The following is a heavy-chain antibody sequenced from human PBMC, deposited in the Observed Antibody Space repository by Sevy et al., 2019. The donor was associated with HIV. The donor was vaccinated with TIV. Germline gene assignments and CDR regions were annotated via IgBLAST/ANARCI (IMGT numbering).Heavy chain of an antibody. J-gene: IGHJ3*02. Sequence: SETLSLTCTVSGGSISSSYWWGWIRQPPGKGLEWIGYIYYSGSSNYNPSLKSRLTMSVDTSKNQFSLRLSSVTALDTAVYYCARLKASRRDAFDIWGQGTMVTVSS. CDR3: ARLKASRRDAFDI. V-gene: IGHV4-28*06. CDR2: IYYSGSS. CDR1: GGSISSSYW. D-gene: IGHD6-6*01.